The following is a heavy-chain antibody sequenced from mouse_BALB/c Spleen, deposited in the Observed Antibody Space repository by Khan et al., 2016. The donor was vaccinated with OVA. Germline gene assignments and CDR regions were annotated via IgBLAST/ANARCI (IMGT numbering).Heavy chain of an antibody. CDR1: GFTFSSFG. D-gene: IGHD4-1*01. CDR2: ISSDSITL. Sequence: EVQLVESGGDLVQPGGSRKLSCAASGFTFSSFGMHWVRQAPEKGLEWVAYISSDSITLYYADTVKGRFTISRNNPRNTLFLQMTSLRSEDTAIYYCASCNWAWFAYWGQGTLVTVSA. V-gene: IGHV5-17*02. J-gene: IGHJ3*01. CDR3: ASCNWAWFAY.